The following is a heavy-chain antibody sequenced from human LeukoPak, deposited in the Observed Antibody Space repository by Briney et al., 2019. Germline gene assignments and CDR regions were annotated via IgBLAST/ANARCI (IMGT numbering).Heavy chain of an antibody. CDR2: TRNKANSYTT. D-gene: IGHD6-13*01. CDR1: GFTFSDHY. V-gene: IGHV3-72*01. Sequence: GGSLRLSCAASGFTFSDHYMDWVRQAPGKGLEWVGRTRNKANSYTTEYAASVKGRFTISRDDSKNSLYLQMNSLKTEDTAVYYCARGAAAGTRRYYFDYWGQGTLVTVSS. CDR3: ARGAAAGTRRYYFDY. J-gene: IGHJ4*02.